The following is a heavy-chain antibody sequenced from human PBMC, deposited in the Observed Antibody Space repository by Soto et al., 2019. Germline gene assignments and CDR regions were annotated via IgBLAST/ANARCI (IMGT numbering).Heavy chain of an antibody. Sequence: EVQLLESGGGLVQPGGSLRLSCVASGLTFSSYAMSWVRQAPGKGLEWVSSISGSGGSTYYADSVKGRFTISRDNSKNTLYLQMNSLRAEDTAVYYCAKRGDSTSLYWFDPWGQGTLVTVSS. V-gene: IGHV3-23*01. CDR1: GLTFSSYA. CDR3: AKRGDSTSLYWFDP. D-gene: IGHD6-13*01. J-gene: IGHJ5*02. CDR2: ISGSGGST.